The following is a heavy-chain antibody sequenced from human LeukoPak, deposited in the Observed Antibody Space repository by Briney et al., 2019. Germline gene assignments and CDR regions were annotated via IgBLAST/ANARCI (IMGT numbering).Heavy chain of an antibody. CDR2: ISSSSSCI. CDR3: ARDYTLGNV. CDR1: GFTFSSYT. V-gene: IGHV3-21*01. Sequence: GGSLRLSCAASGFTFSSYTMNWVRQAPGKGLEWVSSISSSSSCIYYADSVKGRFTISRDNAKNSLYLQMNSLRAEDTAVYYCARDYTLGNVWGQGTTVTVSS. D-gene: IGHD3-16*01. J-gene: IGHJ6*02.